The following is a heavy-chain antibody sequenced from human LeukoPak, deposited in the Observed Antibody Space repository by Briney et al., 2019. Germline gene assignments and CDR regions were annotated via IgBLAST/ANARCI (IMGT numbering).Heavy chain of an antibody. CDR3: ARRGGYDSLDY. CDR1: GGTFSSYA. D-gene: IGHD5-12*01. CDR2: IIPILGIA. Sequence: ASVKVSCKASGGTFSSYAISWVRQAPGQGLEWMGRIIPILGIANYAQKFQGRVTITADESTSTAYMELSSLRSEDTAVYYCARRGGYDSLDYWGQGTLVTVSS. V-gene: IGHV1-69*04. J-gene: IGHJ4*02.